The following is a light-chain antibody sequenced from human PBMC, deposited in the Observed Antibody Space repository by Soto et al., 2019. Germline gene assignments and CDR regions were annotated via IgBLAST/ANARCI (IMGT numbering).Light chain of an antibody. V-gene: IGKV1-5*01. CDR2: DAS. CDR3: QQYNSYPWT. Sequence: DIQMPQSPFTLSASVGDRVTITCRASQSVSSRLAWHQQKPGKAPKVLIYDASNLKSGVPSRFSGSGSGTEFTLTISSLQPDDFATYYCQQYNSYPWTFGQGTKVDIK. J-gene: IGKJ1*01. CDR1: QSVSSR.